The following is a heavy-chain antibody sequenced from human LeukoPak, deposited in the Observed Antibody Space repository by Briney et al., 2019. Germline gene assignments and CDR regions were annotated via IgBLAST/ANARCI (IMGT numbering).Heavy chain of an antibody. D-gene: IGHD6-6*01. CDR3: ARIGYSSSSFDY. J-gene: IGHJ4*02. CDR1: GGSISSGGYY. CDR2: IKQDGSEK. V-gene: IGHV3-7*01. Sequence: ETLSLTCTVSGGSISSGGYYWSWVRQPPGKGLEWLANIKQDGSEKNYVDSAKGRFTISRDNAKNSLYLQINSLRAEDTAVYYCARIGYSSSSFDYWGQGTLVTVSS.